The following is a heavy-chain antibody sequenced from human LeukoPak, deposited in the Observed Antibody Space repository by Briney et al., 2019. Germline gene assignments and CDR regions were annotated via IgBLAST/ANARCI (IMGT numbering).Heavy chain of an antibody. Sequence: PSETLSLTCSVFGASITGYYWSWVRQSPGKGLEWIGYISYSGSASYHPSLGGRVTMSVDTSENQFSLKLPSATAADTAVYYCARVLKPSGGGERGVLVAAHYYYMDVWGKGTTVTVTS. CDR1: GASITGYY. CDR3: ARVLKPSGGGERGVLVAAHYYYMDV. D-gene: IGHD2-15*01. V-gene: IGHV4-59*01. CDR2: ISYSGSA. J-gene: IGHJ6*03.